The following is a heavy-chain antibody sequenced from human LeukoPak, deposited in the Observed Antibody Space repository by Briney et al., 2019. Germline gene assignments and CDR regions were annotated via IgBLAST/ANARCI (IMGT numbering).Heavy chain of an antibody. J-gene: IGHJ4*02. CDR1: GFSLSRHW. CDR2: ISTDGGST. D-gene: IGHD6-13*01. V-gene: IGHV3-74*01. Sequence: GGSLRLSCVASGFSLSRHWMHWLRLAPGKGLVWVSRISTDGGSTAYADSVRGRFTISRDNSKSTLYLQMNSLRAEDTAVYYCAKDRYSGLNTIDYWGQGTLVTVSS. CDR3: AKDRYSGLNTIDY.